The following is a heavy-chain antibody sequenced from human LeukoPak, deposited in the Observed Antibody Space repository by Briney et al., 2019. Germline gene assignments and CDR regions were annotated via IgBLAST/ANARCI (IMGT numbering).Heavy chain of an antibody. CDR2: INQDGSEK. CDR1: GFTFSNYS. CDR3: ARDDNWNYEDY. Sequence: GGSLRLSCAASGFTFSNYSMNWVRQAPGKGLEWVANINQDGSEKYYVDSVKGRFTISRDNAKDSLYLQMNSLRAEDTAVYYCARDDNWNYEDYWGQGTLVTVSS. V-gene: IGHV3-7*01. J-gene: IGHJ4*02. D-gene: IGHD1-7*01.